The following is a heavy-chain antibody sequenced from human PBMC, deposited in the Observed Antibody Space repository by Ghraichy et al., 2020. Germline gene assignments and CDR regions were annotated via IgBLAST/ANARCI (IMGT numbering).Heavy chain of an antibody. D-gene: IGHD3-22*01. V-gene: IGHV1-46*01. J-gene: IGHJ4*02. Sequence: ASVKVSCKPSENNFRANYMHWVRQAPGQGLEWMGVIDPGGTRRKYAQKVQGRFSMTRDTSTNTVYMELTSLKSDDTAVYFCVHSGYTNSEFDYWGQGTRVTVSS. CDR3: VHSGYTNSEFDY. CDR2: IDPGGTRR. CDR1: ENNFRANY.